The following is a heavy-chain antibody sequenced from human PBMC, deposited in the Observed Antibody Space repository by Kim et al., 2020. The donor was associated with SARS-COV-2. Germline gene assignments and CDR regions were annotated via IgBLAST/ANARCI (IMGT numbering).Heavy chain of an antibody. CDR1: GFTFSNSW. CDR3: VRDQAYCSSTSCPFDY. V-gene: IGHV3-74*01. CDR2: VSSDGSST. Sequence: GGSRLSCAASGFTFSNSWMHWVRQAPGKGLVWVSEVSSDGSSTTYADSVKGRFTISRDNAKNTLYLQMNSLRVEDTAVYYCVRDQAYCSSTSCPFDYWGQGTLVTVSS. J-gene: IGHJ4*02. D-gene: IGHD2-2*01.